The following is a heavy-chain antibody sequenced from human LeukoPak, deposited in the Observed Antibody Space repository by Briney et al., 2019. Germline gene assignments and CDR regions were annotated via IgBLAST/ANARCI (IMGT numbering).Heavy chain of an antibody. J-gene: IGHJ3*02. CDR1: GFTFSSYA. CDR3: ASPPHYGDYGGDAFDI. CDR2: ISGSGGST. D-gene: IGHD4-17*01. V-gene: IGHV3-23*01. Sequence: PGGSLRLSCAASGFTFSSYAMSWVRQAPGKGLEWVSAISGSGGSTYYADSVKGRFTISRDNSKNTLYLQMNSLRAEDTAVYYCASPPHYGDYGGDAFDIWGQGTMVTVSS.